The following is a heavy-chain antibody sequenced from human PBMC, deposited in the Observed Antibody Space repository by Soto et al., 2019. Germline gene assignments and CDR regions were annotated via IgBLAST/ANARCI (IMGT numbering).Heavy chain of an antibody. Sequence: GGSLRLSCAAPGFTFSSFGMNWVRQAPGKGLEWVSSLSPNGASTYYADSVKGRFTISRDNAKNTLFLQMDSLRAEDTAVYFCAKSKDSTIFGVVIYYFDTWGQGALVTVSS. CDR2: LSPNGAST. CDR1: GFTFSSFG. D-gene: IGHD3-3*01. V-gene: IGHV3-23*01. CDR3: AKSKDSTIFGVVIYYFDT. J-gene: IGHJ4*02.